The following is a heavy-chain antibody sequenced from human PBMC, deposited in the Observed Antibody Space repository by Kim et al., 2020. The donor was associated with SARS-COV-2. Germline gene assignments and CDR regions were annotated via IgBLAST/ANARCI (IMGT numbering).Heavy chain of an antibody. D-gene: IGHD3-10*01. Sequence: ASVKVSCTASGYTLSSYSINWVRQAPGQGLEWMGYIHVYNGNRHYGQNFQGRLIMTTDESTNTAYMELTSLRSEDTATYYCARLGGSGTYSGKNFFYGMEAWGQGTTVILSS. CDR3: ARLGGSGTYSGKNFFYGMEA. CDR1: GYTLSSYS. J-gene: IGHJ6*02. CDR2: IHVYNGNR. V-gene: IGHV1-18*04.